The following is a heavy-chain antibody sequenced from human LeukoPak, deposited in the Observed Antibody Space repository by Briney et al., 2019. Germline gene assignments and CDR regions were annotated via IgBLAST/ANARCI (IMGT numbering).Heavy chain of an antibody. CDR2: IYPADSDI. CDR1: GYSINNYW. V-gene: IGHV5-51*01. CDR3: AIQEYCSGGSCYTWFDP. J-gene: IGHJ5*02. Sequence: GESLKISCKGSGYSINNYWIGWVRQMPGKGLEWMGIIYPADSDIRYSPSFQGQVTISADKSISTAYLQWSSLKASDTARYYCAIQEYCSGGSCYTWFDPWGQGTLVTVSS. D-gene: IGHD2-15*01.